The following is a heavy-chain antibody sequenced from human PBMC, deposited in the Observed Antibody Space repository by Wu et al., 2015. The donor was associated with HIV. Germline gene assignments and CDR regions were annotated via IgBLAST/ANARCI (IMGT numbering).Heavy chain of an antibody. CDR2: INPNSGGT. Sequence: QVQLVQSGAEVKKPGASVKVSCKAYGYTFADHYMHWVRQAPGQGLEWMGWINPNSGGTNYAQNFQGRVTLTSDTSITTAYMEFNSLRYDDTAIYYCATLARSRPSDWGQGTLVTVST. V-gene: IGHV1-2*02. CDR3: ATLARSRPSD. J-gene: IGHJ4*02. CDR1: GYTFADHY. D-gene: IGHD6-6*01.